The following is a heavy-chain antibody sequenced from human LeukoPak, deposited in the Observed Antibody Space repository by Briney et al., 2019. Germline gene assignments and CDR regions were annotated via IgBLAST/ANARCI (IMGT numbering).Heavy chain of an antibody. Sequence: SGPTLVNPTQTLTLTCTFSGFSLSTSGVGVGWIRQPPGKALEWLALIYWDDDKRYSPSLKSRLTITKDTSKNQVVLTMTNMDPVDTATYYCAHAYQSGYGEPEGLHYNWFDPWGQGTLVTVSS. CDR3: AHAYQSGYGEPEGLHYNWFDP. V-gene: IGHV2-5*02. D-gene: IGHD5-12*01. CDR2: IYWDDDK. CDR1: GFSLSTSGVG. J-gene: IGHJ5*02.